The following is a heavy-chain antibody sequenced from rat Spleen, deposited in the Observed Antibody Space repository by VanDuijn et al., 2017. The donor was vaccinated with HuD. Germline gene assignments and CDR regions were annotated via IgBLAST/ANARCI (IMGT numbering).Heavy chain of an antibody. CDR2: IIYDDSRT. CDR3: ARWNPGITLFAY. CDR1: GFTFSDYY. D-gene: IGHD1-4*01. J-gene: IGHJ3*01. Sequence: EVQLVESGGGLVQPGRSLKLSCAASGFTFSDYYMAWVRQAPKKGLEWVATIIYDDSRTYYRDSVKGRFTISRDNAKSTLYLQMDSLRSEDTATYYCARWNPGITLFAYWGQGTLVTVSS. V-gene: IGHV5-7*01.